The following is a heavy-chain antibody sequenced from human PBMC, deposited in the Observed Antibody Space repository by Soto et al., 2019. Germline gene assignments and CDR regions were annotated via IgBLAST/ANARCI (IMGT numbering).Heavy chain of an antibody. V-gene: IGHV1-18*01. Sequence: QVQLVQSGAEVKKPGASVKVSCKTSGYIFRTYGISWVRQAPGQGLEWMGWISSYNDKTKYSQKIEGRATMTTDTFTSTAYLELRSLRADDTAVYYCARDSHDYDSSYWYFDFWGRGTLVTVSS. CDR2: ISSYNDKT. J-gene: IGHJ2*01. D-gene: IGHD3-22*01. CDR3: ARDSHDYDSSYWYFDF. CDR1: GYIFRTYG.